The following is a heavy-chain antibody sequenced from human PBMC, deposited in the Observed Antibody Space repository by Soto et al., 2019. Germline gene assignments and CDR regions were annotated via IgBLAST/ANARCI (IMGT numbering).Heavy chain of an antibody. V-gene: IGHV4-59*08. D-gene: IGHD1-1*01. Sequence: QVQLQQSGPGLVKPSETLSLTCSVSSGPSSSHNWGWIRQPPGRGLEWIGYVYSTGGTSYNPSLKSRVTISADTSTYHISLTLTSVTAADTAVYYCVRQGIGNLHGLVDVWGQGTTVRVSS. CDR1: SGPSSSHN. CDR2: VYSTGGT. CDR3: VRQGIGNLHGLVDV. J-gene: IGHJ6*02.